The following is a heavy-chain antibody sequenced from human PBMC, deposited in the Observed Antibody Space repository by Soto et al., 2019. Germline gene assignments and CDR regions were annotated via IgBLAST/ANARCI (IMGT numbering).Heavy chain of an antibody. V-gene: IGHV3-21*01. Sequence: PGGSLRLSCAASGFTFSSYSMNWVRQAPGKGLEWVSSISSSSSYIYYADSVKGRFTISRDNAKNSLYLQMNSLGAEDTAVYYCARGKHEESYSLFDAFDIWGQGTMVTVSS. CDR1: GFTFSSYS. CDR2: ISSSSSYI. J-gene: IGHJ3*02. CDR3: ARGKHEESYSLFDAFDI. D-gene: IGHD1-26*01.